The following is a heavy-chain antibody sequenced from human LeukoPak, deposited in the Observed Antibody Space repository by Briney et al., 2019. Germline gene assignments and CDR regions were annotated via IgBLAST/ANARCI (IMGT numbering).Heavy chain of an antibody. CDR1: GGSLSSSSYY. CDR2: INYSGNT. Sequence: SETLSLTCTVSGGSLSSSSYYWGWIRQPPGKGLEWIGSINYSGNTYYNPSLKSRVTISVDTSKNQFSLNLSSVTAAETSIYYCAGSYSSTWYSTFDIWGQGTMVTVSS. CDR3: AGSYSSTWYSTFDI. J-gene: IGHJ3*02. V-gene: IGHV4-39*01. D-gene: IGHD6-13*01.